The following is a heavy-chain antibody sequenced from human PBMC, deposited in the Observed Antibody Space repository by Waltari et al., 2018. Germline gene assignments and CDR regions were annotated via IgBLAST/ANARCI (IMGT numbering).Heavy chain of an antibody. CDR1: GGSISSSSYY. CDR3: ARGGYSSGWYKSKDWFDP. J-gene: IGHJ5*02. V-gene: IGHV4-39*01. D-gene: IGHD6-19*01. CDR2: IYYSGST. Sequence: QLQLQESGPGLVKPSETLSLTCTVSGGSISSSSYYWGWIRQPPGKGLEWIGSIYYSGSTYYNPSLKSRVTISVDTSKNQFSLKLSSVTAADTAVYYCARGGYSSGWYKSKDWFDPWGQGTLVTVSS.